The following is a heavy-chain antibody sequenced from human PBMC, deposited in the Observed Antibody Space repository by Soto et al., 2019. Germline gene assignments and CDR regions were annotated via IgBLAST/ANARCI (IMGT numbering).Heavy chain of an antibody. CDR2: IKQDGSEK. CDR1: GFTFSSYW. J-gene: IGHJ6*02. Sequence: GGSLRLSCAASGFTFSSYWMSWVHQAPGKGLEWVANIKQDGSEKYYVDSVKGRFTISRDNAKNSLYLQMNSLRAEDTAVYYCAREIAVAAYYYYGMDVWGQGTTVTVSS. D-gene: IGHD6-19*01. CDR3: AREIAVAAYYYYGMDV. V-gene: IGHV3-7*01.